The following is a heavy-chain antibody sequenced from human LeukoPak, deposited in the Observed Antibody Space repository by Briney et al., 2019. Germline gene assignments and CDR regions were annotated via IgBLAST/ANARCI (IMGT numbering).Heavy chain of an antibody. V-gene: IGHV4-59*11. D-gene: IGHD3-10*01. J-gene: IGHJ4*02. Sequence: SETLSLTCSVSGDSISGPYWNWIRQSPGRGLEWIGYTHYTGENNYNPSLKSRLTMSVDTSNNQVYLRLSSVTVADTAVYYCGRNLGSGSDHWGQGTLVTVSS. CDR3: GRNLGSGSDH. CDR1: GDSISGPY. CDR2: THYTGEN.